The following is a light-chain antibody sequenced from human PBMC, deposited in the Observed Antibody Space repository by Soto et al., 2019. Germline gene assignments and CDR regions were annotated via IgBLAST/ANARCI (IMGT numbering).Light chain of an antibody. CDR1: QSVSSY. V-gene: IGKV3-11*01. Sequence: EIVLTQSPGTLSLSPGERATLSCRASQSVSSYLAWYQQKPGQAPRLLIYDASNRATGIPARFSGSGSGTDFTLTTSSLEPEDFAVYYCQQRSSWPTFGQGTKVEIK. CDR3: QQRSSWPT. CDR2: DAS. J-gene: IGKJ1*01.